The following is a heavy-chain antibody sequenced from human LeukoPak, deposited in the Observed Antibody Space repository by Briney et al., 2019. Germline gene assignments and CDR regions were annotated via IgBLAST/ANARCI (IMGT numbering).Heavy chain of an antibody. CDR2: ISYDGSNK. J-gene: IGHJ4*02. CDR1: GFTFSSYA. Sequence: GGSLRLSCAASGFTFSSYAMHWVRQAPGKGREWVAVISYDGSNKYYADSVKGRFTISRDNSKNTLYLQMNSLRAEDTAVYYCAREYYGSGSPLLRFDYWGQGTLVAVSS. V-gene: IGHV3-30-3*01. D-gene: IGHD3-10*01. CDR3: AREYYGSGSPLLRFDY.